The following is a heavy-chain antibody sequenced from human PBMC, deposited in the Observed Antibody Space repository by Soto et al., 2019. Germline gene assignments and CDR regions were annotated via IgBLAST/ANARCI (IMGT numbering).Heavy chain of an antibody. CDR3: ARVSGSYYYGMDV. J-gene: IGHJ6*02. Sequence: SETLSLTCAVSGGSISSSNCWSWVRQPPGKGLEWIGEIYHSGSTNFNPYLKSRVTISVDKSKNQFSLKLNSVTAADTAVYYCARVSGSYYYGMDVWGQGTTVTVSS. CDR1: GGSISSSNC. CDR2: IYHSGST. V-gene: IGHV4-4*02.